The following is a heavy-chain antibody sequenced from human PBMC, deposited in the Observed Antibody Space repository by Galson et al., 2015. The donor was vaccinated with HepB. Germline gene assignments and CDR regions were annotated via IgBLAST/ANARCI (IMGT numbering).Heavy chain of an antibody. D-gene: IGHD3-16*01. CDR1: GGSISKNMYY. V-gene: IGHV4-39*07. Sequence: SETLSLTCTVSGGSISKNMYYWDWIRQPPGKGLEWIGSIYYTGTTYYNPSLKSPVTISVDTSKNQFSLKLSSVTAADTAVYYCARLSNRALGWVDPWGQGTLVTVSS. CDR3: ARLSNRALGWVDP. CDR2: IYYTGTT. J-gene: IGHJ5*02.